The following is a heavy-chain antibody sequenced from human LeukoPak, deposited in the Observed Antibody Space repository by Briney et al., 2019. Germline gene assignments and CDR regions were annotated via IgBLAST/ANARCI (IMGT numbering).Heavy chain of an antibody. J-gene: IGHJ4*02. CDR2: IYSGGGT. CDR1: AFTVNSNH. V-gene: IGHV3-66*01. Sequence: GGSLRLSCAASAFTVNSNHMSWVRQAPGKGLEWVSLIYSGGGTYYADSVKGRFTISRDNSKNTLYLRMNSLRAEDTAVYYCARGPISSLAFDYWGQGTLVTVSS. CDR3: ARGPISSLAFDY. D-gene: IGHD3-16*02.